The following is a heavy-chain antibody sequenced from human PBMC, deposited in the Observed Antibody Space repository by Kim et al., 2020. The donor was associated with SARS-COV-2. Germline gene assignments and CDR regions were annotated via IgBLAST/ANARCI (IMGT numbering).Heavy chain of an antibody. D-gene: IGHD5-18*01. V-gene: IGHV4-59*01. CDR2: IDYSGST. Sequence: SETLSLTCTVSGGYISAYYWSWIRQPPGKGLEWIGYIDYSGSTNYNPSLKSRVTMSVDTSKNQFSLKLSSVTAADTAVYYCARGGYSYVRLFDYWGQGA. CDR3: ARGGYSYVRLFDY. CDR1: GGYISAYY. J-gene: IGHJ4*02.